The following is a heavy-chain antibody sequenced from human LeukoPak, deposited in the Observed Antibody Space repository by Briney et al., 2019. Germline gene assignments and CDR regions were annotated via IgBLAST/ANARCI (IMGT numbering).Heavy chain of an antibody. CDR2: IHTSGST. D-gene: IGHD2-2*01. CDR1: GGSINSGHYY. CDR3: ARGAQVVPASVWFDP. Sequence: KPSETLSLTCTVSGGSINSGHYYWSWIRQPAGKGLEWIGRIHTSGSTNSNPSLKSRVTISVDTSKNQFSLKLSSVTAADTAVYYCARGAQVVPASVWFDPWGQGTLVTVSS. V-gene: IGHV4-61*02. J-gene: IGHJ5*02.